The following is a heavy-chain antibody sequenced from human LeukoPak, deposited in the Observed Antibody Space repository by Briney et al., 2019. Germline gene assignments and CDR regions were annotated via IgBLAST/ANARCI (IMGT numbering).Heavy chain of an antibody. CDR2: IYYSGST. CDR3: ARHSPKNIGYSSSARYYYYGVDV. Sequence: PSETLSLTCTVSGGSISSYYWSWIRQPPGKGLEWIGYIYYSGSTNYNPSLKSRVTISVDTSKNQFSLKLSSVTAADTAVYYCARHSPKNIGYSSSARYYYYGVDVWGQGTTVTVSS. V-gene: IGHV4-59*08. J-gene: IGHJ6*02. D-gene: IGHD6-13*01. CDR1: GGSISSYY.